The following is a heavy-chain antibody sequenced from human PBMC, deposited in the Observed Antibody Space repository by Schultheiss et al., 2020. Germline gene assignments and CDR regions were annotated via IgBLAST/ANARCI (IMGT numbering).Heavy chain of an antibody. CDR1: GGSISSGDYY. Sequence: SATLSLTCTVSGGSISSGDYYWSWIRQPPGKGLEWIGYIYYSGSTYYNPSLKSRVTISVDTSKNQFSLKLSSVTAADTAVYYCARTPLYSSGWSALDYWGQGTLV. V-gene: IGHV4-30-4*01. CDR3: ARTPLYSSGWSALDY. J-gene: IGHJ4*02. D-gene: IGHD6-19*01. CDR2: IYYSGST.